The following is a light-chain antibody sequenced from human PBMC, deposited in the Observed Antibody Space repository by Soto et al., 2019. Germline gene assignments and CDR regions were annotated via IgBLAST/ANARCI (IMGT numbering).Light chain of an antibody. CDR1: RSNIGRNF. CDR3: AAWDDTLDAQV. CDR2: RNN. Sequence: QAVVTQSPSASGTPGQRVTISCSGSRSNIGRNFAYWYQHVPGTAPRLLIQRNNERPSGVPDRFSGSKSGTSVSLAISGLRSDDEATYYCAAWDDTLDAQVFGGGIQLTVL. V-gene: IGLV1-47*01. J-gene: IGLJ3*02.